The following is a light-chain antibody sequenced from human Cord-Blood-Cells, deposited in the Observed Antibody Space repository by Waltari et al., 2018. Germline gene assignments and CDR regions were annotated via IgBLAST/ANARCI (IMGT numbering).Light chain of an antibody. CDR3: QQYGTSST. V-gene: IGKV3-20*01. J-gene: IGKJ1*01. CDR2: GAS. CDR1: ESVSGSY. Sequence: EIVLTQSPGALAWSPGERATLSCRASESVSGSYLAWYQQKPGQAPRLLFYGASRRATGIPDSFSGRRSGTDFPPTISGLEPEDSAVYYCQQYGTSSTFGQGTKVEIK.